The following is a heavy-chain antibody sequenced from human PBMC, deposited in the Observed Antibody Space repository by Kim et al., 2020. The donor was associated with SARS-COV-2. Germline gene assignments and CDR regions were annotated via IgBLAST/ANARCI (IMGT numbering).Heavy chain of an antibody. CDR1: GFTFRIYN. V-gene: IGHV3-21*01. J-gene: IGHJ5*01. CDR3: ARDFGGYYASVGYGDNW. CDR2: ISSSSDYI. D-gene: IGHD3-22*01. Sequence: GGSLRLSCAASGFTFRIYNMNWVRQAPGKGLEWVSFISSSSDYIYYADSVKGRFTISRDNAENSLYLQMNSLRAEDTAVYYCARDFGGYYASVGYGDNW.